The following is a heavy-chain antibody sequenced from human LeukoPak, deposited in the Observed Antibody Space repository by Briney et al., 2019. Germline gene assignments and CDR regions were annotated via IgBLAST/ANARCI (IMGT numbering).Heavy chain of an antibody. CDR2: ISYDGSNK. CDR1: GFTFSSYA. Sequence: GRSLRLSCAASGFTFSSYAMHWVRQAPGKGLEWVAVISYDGSNKYYADSVKGRFTISRDNSKNTLYLQMNSLRAEATAVYYCARDAVRGAPSPNYFDYWGQGTLVTVSS. CDR3: ARDAVRGAPSPNYFDY. D-gene: IGHD3-10*01. J-gene: IGHJ4*02. V-gene: IGHV3-30-3*01.